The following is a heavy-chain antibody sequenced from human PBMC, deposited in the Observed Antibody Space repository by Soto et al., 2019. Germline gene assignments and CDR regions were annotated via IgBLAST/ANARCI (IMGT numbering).Heavy chain of an antibody. CDR1: GFTVSSNY. CDR2: IYSGGST. Sequence: EVQLVESGGGLVQPGGSLRLSCAASGFTVSSNYMSWVRQAPGKGLEWVSVIYSGGSTYYADSVKGRFTISRHNSKNTLYLKMNSLRAEDTAVYYCARDLSGWYWYFDLWGRGTLVTVSS. V-gene: IGHV3-53*04. J-gene: IGHJ2*01. D-gene: IGHD6-19*01. CDR3: ARDLSGWYWYFDL.